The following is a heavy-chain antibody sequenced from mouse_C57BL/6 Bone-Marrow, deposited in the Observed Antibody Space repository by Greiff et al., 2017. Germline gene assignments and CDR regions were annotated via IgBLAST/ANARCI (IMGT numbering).Heavy chain of an antibody. V-gene: IGHV1-54*01. Sequence: QVQLQQSGAELVRPGTSVKVSCKASGYAFTNYLIEWVKQRPGQGLEWIGVINPGSGGTNYNEKFKGKATLTADKSSSNAYMQLSSLTSEDSSVYFCARSDGYSYGSFAYWGQGTLVTVSA. D-gene: IGHD1-1*01. CDR2: INPGSGGT. CDR1: GYAFTNYL. J-gene: IGHJ3*01. CDR3: ARSDGYSYGSFAY.